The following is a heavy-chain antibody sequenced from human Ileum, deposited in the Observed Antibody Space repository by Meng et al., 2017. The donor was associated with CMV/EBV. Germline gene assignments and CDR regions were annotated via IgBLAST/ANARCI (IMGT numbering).Heavy chain of an antibody. Sequence: GESLKISCAASGFTFSRFWMHWVRQAPGKGLLWVSYIESDGSKTGYADFVKGRFSISRDNAKNTLYLQMNSLSAEDTAVYYCARDGHWGQGTLVTVSS. CDR2: IESDGSKT. CDR3: ARDGH. V-gene: IGHV3-74*01. CDR1: GFTFSRFW. J-gene: IGHJ4*02.